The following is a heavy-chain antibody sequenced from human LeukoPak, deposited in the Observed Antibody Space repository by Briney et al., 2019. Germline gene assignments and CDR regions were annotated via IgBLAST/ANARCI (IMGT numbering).Heavy chain of an antibody. Sequence: ASVKVSCKASGYTFTGYYMHWVRQAPGQGLEWMGWINPNSGGTNYAQKFQGRVTMTRDTSISTAYMELSRLRSDDTAVYYCARDTAMGPDAFDIWGQGTMVTVSS. J-gene: IGHJ3*02. D-gene: IGHD5-18*01. CDR2: INPNSGGT. V-gene: IGHV1-2*02. CDR3: ARDTAMGPDAFDI. CDR1: GYTFTGYY.